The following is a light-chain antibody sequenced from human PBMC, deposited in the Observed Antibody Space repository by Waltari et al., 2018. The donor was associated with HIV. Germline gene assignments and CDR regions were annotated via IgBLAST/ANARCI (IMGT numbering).Light chain of an antibody. V-gene: IGLV2-14*01. Sequence: QSALTQPASVSGSPGQSITISCTGASSDVGGYNYVSWYQHHPGKAPKLIIKEVTNRPSGVSNRFSGSKSGNTASLTISGLQPEDEADYYCSSYSSTNTLGVFGGGTILTVL. CDR1: SSDVGGYNY. J-gene: IGLJ3*02. CDR3: SSYSSTNTLGV. CDR2: EVT.